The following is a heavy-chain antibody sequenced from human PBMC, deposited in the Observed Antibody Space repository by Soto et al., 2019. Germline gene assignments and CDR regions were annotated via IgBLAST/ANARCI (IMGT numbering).Heavy chain of an antibody. D-gene: IGHD3-3*01. CDR1: GFTFGDYA. J-gene: IGHJ3*02. CDR2: IRSKAYGGTT. Sequence: GGSLRLSCTASGFTFGDYAMSWFRQAPGKGLEWVGFIRSKAYGGTTEYAASVKGRFTISRDDSQSIAYLQMNSLKTEETAVYYCTRFLEWLLYAFDIWGQGKMVPVSS. CDR3: TRFLEWLLYAFDI. V-gene: IGHV3-49*03.